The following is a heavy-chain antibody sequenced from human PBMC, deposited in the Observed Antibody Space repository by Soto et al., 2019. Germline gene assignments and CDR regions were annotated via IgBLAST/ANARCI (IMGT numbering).Heavy chain of an antibody. CDR2: IYYSGST. CDR1: GGSISSGGYY. CDR3: AREVGGITMVRGARWFDP. V-gene: IGHV4-31*03. D-gene: IGHD3-10*01. Sequence: QVQLQESGPGLVKPSQTLSLTCTVSGGSISSGGYYWSWIRQHPGKGLEWIGYIYYSGSTYYNPSLKSRVTISVDTSKNQFSLKLSSVTAADTAVYYCAREVGGITMVRGARWFDPWGQGTLVTVSS. J-gene: IGHJ5*02.